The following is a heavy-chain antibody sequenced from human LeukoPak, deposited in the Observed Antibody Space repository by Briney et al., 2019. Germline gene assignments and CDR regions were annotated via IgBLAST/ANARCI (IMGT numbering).Heavy chain of an antibody. J-gene: IGHJ5*02. CDR1: GFTFSSYS. CDR2: ISSSGSTI. Sequence: GGSLRLSCAASGFTFSSYSMNWVRQAPGKGLEWVSYISSSGSTIYYADSVKGRFTISRDNAKNSLYLQMNSLRAEDTAVYYCAREGPFYDSSGYQSFDPWGQGTLVTVSS. D-gene: IGHD3-22*01. V-gene: IGHV3-48*04. CDR3: AREGPFYDSSGYQSFDP.